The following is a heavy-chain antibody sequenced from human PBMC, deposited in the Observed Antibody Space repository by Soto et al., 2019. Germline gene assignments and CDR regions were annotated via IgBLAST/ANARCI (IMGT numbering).Heavy chain of an antibody. CDR3: ARQAATVATVPLLYFDP. J-gene: IGHJ4*02. CDR2: IYPDNSDT. D-gene: IGHD1-1*01. V-gene: IGHV5-51*01. Sequence: SLKISCKASGYSFPGYWIGWVRQMPGKGLEWMGIIYPDNSDTRYSPSFQGQVTISADKSINTAYLQWSSLKASDTAMYFCARQAATVATVPLLYFDPWGQGTLVTVSS. CDR1: GYSFPGYW.